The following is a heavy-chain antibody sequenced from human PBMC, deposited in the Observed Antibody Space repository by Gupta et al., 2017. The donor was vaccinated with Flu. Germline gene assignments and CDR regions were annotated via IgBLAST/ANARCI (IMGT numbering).Heavy chain of an antibody. J-gene: IGHJ4*02. CDR3: AKGGRHNWNFDGDY. D-gene: IGHD1-7*01. Sequence: QVQLVQSGGGVVLPGSSLRLSGAASGFIFSDYGLHWVRQVPGKVLEGMAVMSDEGSNQWYADSVRGRFTISRDNSENTLILQMNSLRRDDTAVYYCAKGGRHNWNFDGDYWGQGTLVTVSS. CDR1: GFIFSDYG. CDR2: MSDEGSNQ. V-gene: IGHV3-30*18.